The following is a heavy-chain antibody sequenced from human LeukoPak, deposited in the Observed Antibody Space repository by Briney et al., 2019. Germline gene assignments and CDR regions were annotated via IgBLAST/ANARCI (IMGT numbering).Heavy chain of an antibody. V-gene: IGHV1-18*01. Sequence: ASVKVSCKASGYTFTSYGISWVRQAPGQGLEWMGWISAYNGNTNYAQKLQGRVTMTTDTSTSTAYMELRSLRSDATAVYYCARDYCSGGSCYSLVGSYWGQGTLVTVSS. D-gene: IGHD2-15*01. J-gene: IGHJ4*02. CDR2: ISAYNGNT. CDR1: GYTFTSYG. CDR3: ARDYCSGGSCYSLVGSY.